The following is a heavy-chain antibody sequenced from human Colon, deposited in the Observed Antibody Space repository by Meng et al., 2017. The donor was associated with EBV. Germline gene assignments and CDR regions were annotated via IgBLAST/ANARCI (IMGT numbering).Heavy chain of an antibody. CDR1: GGSMSSGNYY. Sequence: QVQLQESGPGLVEPSQTLSVTCTVSGGSMSSGNYYWSWIRQPPGKGLEWIGYIHHSGSAYYNPSLKSRVSISVDTSKNQFSLNLNSMTAADTAVYYCASFDHIPRRNYFDYWGQEHWSPSPQ. V-gene: IGHV4-30-4*01. CDR3: ASFDHIPRRNYFDY. J-gene: IGHJ4*01. D-gene: IGHD2-21*01. CDR2: IHHSGSA.